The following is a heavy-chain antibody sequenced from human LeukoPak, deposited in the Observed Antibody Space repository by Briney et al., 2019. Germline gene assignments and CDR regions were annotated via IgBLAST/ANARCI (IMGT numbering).Heavy chain of an antibody. CDR3: ARDSSGYYALPDY. CDR1: GFTFSSYA. Sequence: GRSLRLSCAASGFTFSSYAMHWVRQAPGKGLEWVAVISYDGSNKYYADSVKGRFTISRDNAKNSLYLQMNSLRAEDTAVYYCARDSSGYYALPDYWGQGTLVTVSS. D-gene: IGHD3-22*01. J-gene: IGHJ4*02. V-gene: IGHV3-30-3*01. CDR2: ISYDGSNK.